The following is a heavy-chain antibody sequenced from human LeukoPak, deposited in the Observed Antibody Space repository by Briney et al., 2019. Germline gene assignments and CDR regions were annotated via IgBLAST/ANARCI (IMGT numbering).Heavy chain of an antibody. CDR2: IIPIFGTA. CDR3: ARVGFGSGYFDY. CDR1: GGTFSSYA. V-gene: IGHV1-69*13. D-gene: IGHD2-15*01. J-gene: IGHJ4*02. Sequence: EASVKVSCKASGGTFSSYAISWVRQAPGQGLEWMGGIIPIFGTANYAQKFQGSVTITADESTSTAYMELSSLRSEDTAVYYCARVGFGSGYFDYWGQGTLVTVSS.